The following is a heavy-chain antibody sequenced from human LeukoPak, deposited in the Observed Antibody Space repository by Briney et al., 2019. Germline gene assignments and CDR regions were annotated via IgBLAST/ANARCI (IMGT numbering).Heavy chain of an antibody. V-gene: IGHV4-34*01. CDR1: GSSFSGYY. D-gene: IGHD6-6*01. CDR2: INHSGST. J-gene: IGHJ4*02. Sequence: PSETLSHTCGVYGSSFSGYYWSWIRQAPGKGLEWIGEINHSGSTNYNASLKSRVTISVDTSRKQFSLKLSSVTAADSAMYYCAREPGWTIAARPFDYCGQGTLVTVSS. CDR3: AREPGWTIAARPFDY.